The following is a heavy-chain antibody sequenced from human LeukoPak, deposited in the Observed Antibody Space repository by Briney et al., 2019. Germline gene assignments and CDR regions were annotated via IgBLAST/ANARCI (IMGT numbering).Heavy chain of an antibody. CDR1: GFTFSSYG. CDR2: ISYDGSNK. Sequence: GGSLRLSCAASGFTFSSYGMHWVRQAPGKGLEWVAVISYDGSNKYYADSVKGRFTISRDNSKNTLYLQMNSLRAEDTAVYYCARDPARKGVKGRRDYWGQGTLVTVSS. CDR3: ARDPARKGVKGRRDY. J-gene: IGHJ4*02. V-gene: IGHV3-30*03. D-gene: IGHD3-10*01.